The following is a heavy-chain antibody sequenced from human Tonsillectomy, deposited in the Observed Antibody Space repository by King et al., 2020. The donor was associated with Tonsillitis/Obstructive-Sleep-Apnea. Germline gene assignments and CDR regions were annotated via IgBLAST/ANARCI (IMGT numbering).Heavy chain of an antibody. Sequence: VQLVESGGGLVKPGGSLRLSCAASGFTFSNAWMNWVRQAPGKGLEWVGRIKSKTDGGTTDYAAPVKGRFTISRDDSKNTLYLQMNSLKTEDTAVYYCTAEAASGRYGRGGGYWGEGTLVTVSS. J-gene: IGHJ4*02. V-gene: IGHV3-15*07. CDR3: TAEAASGRYGRGGGY. D-gene: IGHD1-26*01. CDR2: IKSKTDGGTT. CDR1: GFTFSNAW.